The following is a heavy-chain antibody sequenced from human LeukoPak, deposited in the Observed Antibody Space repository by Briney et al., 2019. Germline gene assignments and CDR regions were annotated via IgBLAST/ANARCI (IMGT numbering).Heavy chain of an antibody. CDR2: ISWNRGSI. Sequence: PGRSLRLSCAASGFTFDDYAMHWVRQAPGKGLEWVSGISWNRGSIGYADSVKGRFTISRDNAKISLYLQMNSLRAEDTALYYCAKGPGDHSDSSGYYFYYFDYWGQGTLVTVSS. V-gene: IGHV3-9*01. D-gene: IGHD3-22*01. J-gene: IGHJ4*02. CDR1: GFTFDDYA. CDR3: AKGPGDHSDSSGYYFYYFDY.